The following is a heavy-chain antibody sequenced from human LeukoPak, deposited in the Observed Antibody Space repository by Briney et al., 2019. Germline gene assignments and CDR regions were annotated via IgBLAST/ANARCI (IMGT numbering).Heavy chain of an antibody. Sequence: SETLYLTCTVSGGSISSSSYFWGWIRQPPGKGLEWIGSIYYSGSTYYNPSLKSRVTISVDTSKNQFSLKLSSVTAADTAVYYCARDGYSGNDGLWGQGSLVTVSS. D-gene: IGHD5-12*01. CDR3: ARDGYSGNDGL. CDR1: GGSISSSSYF. V-gene: IGHV4-39*07. J-gene: IGHJ4*02. CDR2: IYYSGST.